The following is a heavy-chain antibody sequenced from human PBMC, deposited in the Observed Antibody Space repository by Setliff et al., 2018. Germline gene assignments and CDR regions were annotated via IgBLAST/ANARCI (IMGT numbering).Heavy chain of an antibody. V-gene: IGHV4-34*01. CDR1: GGSLSDYY. J-gene: IGHJ4*02. Sequence: SETLSLTCAVYGGSLSDYYWSWIRQSPGKGLEWIGEINHSGSTNYNPSLESRVTILIDKSKNQFSLNLTSVTAADTAVYYCARARSLDFDYWGQGMLVTVSS. CDR2: INHSGST. CDR3: ARARSLDFDY.